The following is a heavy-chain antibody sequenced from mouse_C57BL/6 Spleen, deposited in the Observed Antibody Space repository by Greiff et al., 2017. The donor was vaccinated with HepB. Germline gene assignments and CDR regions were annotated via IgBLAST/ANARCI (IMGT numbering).Heavy chain of an antibody. V-gene: IGHV1-72*01. CDR1: GYTFTSYW. Sequence: QVQLQQPGAELVKPGASVKLSCKASGYTFTSYWMHWVKQRPGRGLEWIGRIDPNSGGTKYNEKFKSKATLTVDKPSSTAYMQLSSLTSADSAVYYCARNWITAVVATGAMDYWGQGTSVTVSS. J-gene: IGHJ4*01. D-gene: IGHD1-1*01. CDR2: IDPNSGGT. CDR3: ARNWITAVVATGAMDY.